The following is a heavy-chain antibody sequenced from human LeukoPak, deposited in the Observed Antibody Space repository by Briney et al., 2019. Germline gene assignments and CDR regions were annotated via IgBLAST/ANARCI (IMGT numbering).Heavy chain of an antibody. Sequence: ASVKVSCKASGYAFTGYYMHWVRQAPGQGLEWMGWINPNSGGTNYAQKFQGRVTMTRDTSISTAYMELSRLRSDDTAVYYCARVDSSGYYPYDWSQGTLVTVSS. D-gene: IGHD3-22*01. V-gene: IGHV1-2*02. CDR2: INPNSGGT. CDR3: ARVDSSGYYPYD. J-gene: IGHJ4*02. CDR1: GYAFTGYY.